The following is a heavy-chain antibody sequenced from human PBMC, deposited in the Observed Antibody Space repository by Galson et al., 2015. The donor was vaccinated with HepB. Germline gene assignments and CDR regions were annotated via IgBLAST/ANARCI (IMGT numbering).Heavy chain of an antibody. V-gene: IGHV3-11*01. CDR3: ATIAMDAFDI. CDR1: GFTFTDHY. CDR2: ISGSGSAV. Sequence: SLRLSCAASGFTFTDHYMSWIRQAPGKGLEWLSYISGSGSAVYYADSVQGRFTISRDNAKNSLYLQMSSLRAEDTALYYCATIAMDAFDIWGQGTMVTVSS. J-gene: IGHJ3*02. D-gene: IGHD6-13*01.